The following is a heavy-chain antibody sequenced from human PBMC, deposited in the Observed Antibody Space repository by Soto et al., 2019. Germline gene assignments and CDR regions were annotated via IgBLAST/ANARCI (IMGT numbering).Heavy chain of an antibody. CDR2: ITSTGGTK. CDR3: AKLKGPLLGIVPTLYLDY. D-gene: IGHD1-26*01. CDR1: GFTFTSYA. J-gene: IGHJ4*02. V-gene: IGHV3-23*01. Sequence: EVQLLESGGGLVHPGGSLSLSCAASGFTFTSYAMNWVRRVPGKGLEWVSGITSTGGTKFYADSVKGRFTISRDSSKSTVFLQMNSLRVEDTGVYYCAKLKGPLLGIVPTLYLDYWGQGTLVTVSA.